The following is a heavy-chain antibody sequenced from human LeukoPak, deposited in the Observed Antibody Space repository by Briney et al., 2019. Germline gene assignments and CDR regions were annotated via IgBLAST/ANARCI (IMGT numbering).Heavy chain of an antibody. CDR3: ARYSSGWHAVDY. V-gene: IGHV3-7*01. J-gene: IGHJ4*02. CDR1: GFTFRSYW. D-gene: IGHD6-19*01. Sequence: GGSLRLSCAASGFTFRSYWMNWVRQAPGKGLEWLAIIKQDGSEKHYKGSVEGRFTISRDNAKNSLYLQMNSLRAEDTAVYYCARYSSGWHAVDYWGQGTRVTVSS. CDR2: IKQDGSEK.